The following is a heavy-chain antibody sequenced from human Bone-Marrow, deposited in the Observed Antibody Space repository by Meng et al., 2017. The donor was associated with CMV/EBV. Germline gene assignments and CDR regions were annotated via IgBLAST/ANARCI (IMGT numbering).Heavy chain of an antibody. V-gene: IGHV3-30*04. CDR3: AREREWSTSNYYYYYGMDV. D-gene: IGHD3-3*01. CDR1: GFTFSSYA. CDR2: ISYDGSNK. Sequence: GGSLRLSCAASGFTFSSYAMHWVRQAPGKGLEWVAVISYDGSNKYYADSVKGRFTISRDNSKNTLYLQMNSLRAEDTAVYYCAREREWSTSNYYYYYGMDVWGQGTTVTVSS. J-gene: IGHJ6*02.